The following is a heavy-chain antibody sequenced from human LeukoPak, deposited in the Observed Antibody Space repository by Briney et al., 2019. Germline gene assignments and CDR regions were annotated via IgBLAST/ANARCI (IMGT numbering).Heavy chain of an antibody. CDR2: IYTSGST. CDR3: ARSLPYYYGSGSYYNDDRTRTFDY. D-gene: IGHD3-10*01. J-gene: IGHJ4*02. Sequence: SETLSLTCTVSGGSISSYYWSWIRQPAGKGLEWIGRIYTSGSTNYNPSLKSRVTMSVDTSKNQFSLKLSSVTAADTAVYYCARSLPYYYGSGSYYNDDRTRTFDYWGQGTLSPSPQ. V-gene: IGHV4-4*07. CDR1: GGSISSYY.